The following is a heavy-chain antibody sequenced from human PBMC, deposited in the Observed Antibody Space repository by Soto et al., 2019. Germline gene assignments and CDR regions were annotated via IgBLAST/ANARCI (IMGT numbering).Heavy chain of an antibody. V-gene: IGHV1-69*13. D-gene: IGHD2-2*01. Sequence: SVKVSCKASGGTFSSYAISWVRQAPGQGLEWMGGIIPIFGTANYAQKFQGRVTITADESTSTAYMELSSLRSEDTAVYYCARPSSIVVVPAATRYYGMDVWGQGTTVTVSS. CDR2: IIPIFGTA. J-gene: IGHJ6*02. CDR1: GGTFSSYA. CDR3: ARPSSIVVVPAATRYYGMDV.